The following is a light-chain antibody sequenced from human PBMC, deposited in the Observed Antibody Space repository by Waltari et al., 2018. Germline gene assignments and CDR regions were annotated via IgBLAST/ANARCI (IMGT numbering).Light chain of an antibody. CDR1: SSTIGNYY. CDR3: ATWDNNLKDVV. Sequence: QSVLTQPPSVSAAPGQKVPISCSGSSSTIGNYYVPCYYQLPGAAPKLLIYDNNARPSGIPDRISASKSGTSATLGITGLQIGDEADYYCATWDNNLKDVVFGGGTKLTVL. CDR2: DNN. J-gene: IGLJ2*01. V-gene: IGLV1-51*01.